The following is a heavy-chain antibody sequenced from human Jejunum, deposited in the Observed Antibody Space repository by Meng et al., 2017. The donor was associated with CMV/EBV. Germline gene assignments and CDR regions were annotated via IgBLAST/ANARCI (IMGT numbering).Heavy chain of an antibody. V-gene: IGHV4-61*08. Sequence: VHSGGFYWSWIRQAPGQGLEWIGYVYYTGGTNYNPSVKSRVTISLDTSQNQFSLRLDSVSAADAGIYYCARGKSDYDSNGYYDNWGQGTLVTVSS. CDR2: VYYTGGT. CDR1: VHSGGFY. J-gene: IGHJ4*02. CDR3: ARGKSDYDSNGYYDN. D-gene: IGHD3-9*01.